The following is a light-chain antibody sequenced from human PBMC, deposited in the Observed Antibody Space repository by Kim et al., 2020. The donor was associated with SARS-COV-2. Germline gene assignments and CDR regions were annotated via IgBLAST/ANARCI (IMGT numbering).Light chain of an antibody. CDR3: QAWDSSTGV. CDR2: QDS. V-gene: IGLV3-1*01. Sequence: VSPGQTASITCSGDKLGDKYACWYQQKPGQSPVLVIYQDSKRPSGIPERFSGSNSGNTATLTISGTQSMDEADYYCQAWDSSTGVFGGGTKLTVL. CDR1: KLGDKY. J-gene: IGLJ3*02.